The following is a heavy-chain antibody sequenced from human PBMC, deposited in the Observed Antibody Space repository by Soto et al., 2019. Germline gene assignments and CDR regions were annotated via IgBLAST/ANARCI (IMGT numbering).Heavy chain of an antibody. CDR1: GGTFSSYR. J-gene: IGHJ4*02. V-gene: IGHV1-69*13. CDR2: IVPIYRTA. D-gene: IGHD6-13*01. Sequence: SVKVSCKASGGTFSSYRINWVRQAPGQGLEWVGGIVPIYRTADYAQKFQGRVTITADESARTSYMELRSLKSQDTAVYYCVRDSGAKLSRSWGQGTLDTVSS. CDR3: VRDSGAKLSRS.